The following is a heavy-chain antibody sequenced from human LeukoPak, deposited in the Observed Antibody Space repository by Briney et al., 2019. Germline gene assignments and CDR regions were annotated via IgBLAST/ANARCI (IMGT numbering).Heavy chain of an antibody. Sequence: GASVKVSCKASGYGFTGYYMHWVRQAPGQGLEWMGWINPNSGGTNYAQKYQGRVTMTRDTSISTAYMDLSRLRSDDTAVYYCARWFGEPTPSFDYWGQGTLVTVSS. D-gene: IGHD3-10*01. CDR3: ARWFGEPTPSFDY. CDR1: GYGFTGYY. V-gene: IGHV1-2*02. CDR2: INPNSGGT. J-gene: IGHJ4*02.